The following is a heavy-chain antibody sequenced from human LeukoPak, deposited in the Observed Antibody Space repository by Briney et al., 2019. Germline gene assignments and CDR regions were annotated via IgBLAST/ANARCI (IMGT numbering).Heavy chain of an antibody. Sequence: GASVKVSCKASEYTFTRYYMHWVRQAPGQGLEWMGWINPNSGGTNYAQKFQGRVTMTRDTSISTAYMELSRLRSDDTAVYYCARGGRGYSYKYTLLVAGIGYWGQGTLVTVSS. CDR1: EYTFTRYY. CDR3: ARGGRGYSYKYTLLVAGIGY. J-gene: IGHJ4*02. CDR2: INPNSGGT. V-gene: IGHV1-2*02. D-gene: IGHD5-18*01.